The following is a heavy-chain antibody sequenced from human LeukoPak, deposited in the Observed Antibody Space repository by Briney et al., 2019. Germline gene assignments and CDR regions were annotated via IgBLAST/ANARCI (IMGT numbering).Heavy chain of an antibody. Sequence: ASVKVSCKASGYTFTSYGISWVRQAPGQGLEWMGWVSASIGDTSYAQKVQDRVIMTTDTSTSTAFMELRSLRSDDTAVYYCAIDWYCSGGTCYDRFDPWGQGTLVTVSS. J-gene: IGHJ5*02. CDR2: VSASIGDT. V-gene: IGHV1-18*01. CDR1: GYTFTSYG. CDR3: AIDWYCSGGTCYDRFDP. D-gene: IGHD2-15*01.